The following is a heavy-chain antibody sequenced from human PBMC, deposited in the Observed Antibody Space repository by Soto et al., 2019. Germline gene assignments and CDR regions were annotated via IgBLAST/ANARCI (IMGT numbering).Heavy chain of an antibody. CDR3: AKDNDRGVINYFDY. V-gene: IGHV3-23*01. J-gene: IGHJ4*02. CDR2: ISGSGGST. D-gene: IGHD3-10*02. CDR1: GFTFSSYA. Sequence: GGSLRLSCAASGFTFSSYAMSWVRQAPGKGLEWVSAISGSGGSTYCADSVKGRFTISRDNSKNTLYLQMNSLRAEDTAVYYCAKDNDRGVINYFDYWGQGTLVTVSS.